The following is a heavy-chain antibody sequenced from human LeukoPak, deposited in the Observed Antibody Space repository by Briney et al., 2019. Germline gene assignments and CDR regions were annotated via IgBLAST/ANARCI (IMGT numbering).Heavy chain of an antibody. CDR1: GGSISSSSYY. CDR2: IYYSGST. Sequence: SETLSLTCTVSGGSISSSSYYWGWIRQPPGKGLEWIGSIYYSGSTYYNPSLKSRVTISVDTSKNQFSLELSSVTAADTAVYYCARNVGTLYYDVWSGYQPPDNWFDPWGQGTLVTFSS. D-gene: IGHD3-3*01. CDR3: ARNVGTLYYDVWSGYQPPDNWFDP. V-gene: IGHV4-39*01. J-gene: IGHJ5*02.